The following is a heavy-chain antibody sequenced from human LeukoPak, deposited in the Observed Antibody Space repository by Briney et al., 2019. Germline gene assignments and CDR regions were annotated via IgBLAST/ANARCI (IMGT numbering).Heavy chain of an antibody. CDR2: IYASGST. D-gene: IGHD3-16*02. Sequence: PSETLSLTCTVSGGSVSSGNYHWSWIRQSAGEGLEWIGRIYASGSTNYKPSLNSRVTISLDTSKNQFSLKLTSVTAADTAVYYCARLGNGGVIVIDWGQGTLVTVSS. CDR3: ARLGNGGVIVID. J-gene: IGHJ4*02. V-gene: IGHV4-61*02. CDR1: GGSVSSGNYH.